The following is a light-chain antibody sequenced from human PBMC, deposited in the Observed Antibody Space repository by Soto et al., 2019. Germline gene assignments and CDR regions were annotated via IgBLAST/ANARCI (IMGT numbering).Light chain of an antibody. CDR2: DAS. CDR3: QPHNNWPPYT. Sequence: EIVLTQSPATLSLSPGERATLSCRASQSVSSYLAWYQQKPGQAPTLLIYDASTRATGIPARFSGSGSGTDFTLTITSLVAKDLAVYYCQPHNNWPPYTFGLGTNLEIK. CDR1: QSVSSY. J-gene: IGKJ2*01. V-gene: IGKV3-11*01.